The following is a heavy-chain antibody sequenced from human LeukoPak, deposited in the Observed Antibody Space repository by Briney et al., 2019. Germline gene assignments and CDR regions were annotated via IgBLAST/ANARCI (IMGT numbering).Heavy chain of an antibody. CDR1: GFTFSSYS. J-gene: IGHJ4*02. CDR3: AREVPAAVD. V-gene: IGHV3-48*04. CDR2: ISSSSNTI. Sequence: GGSLRLSCAASGFTFSSYSMKWVRQAPGKGLDGILYISSSSNTIYYADSVKGRFTISRDNAKSSLYLQMNSLRAEDTAVYYCAREVPAAVDWGQGTLVTVSS. D-gene: IGHD2-2*01.